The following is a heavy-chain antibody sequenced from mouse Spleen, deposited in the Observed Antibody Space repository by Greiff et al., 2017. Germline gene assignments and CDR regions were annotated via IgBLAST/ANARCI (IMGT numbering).Heavy chain of an antibody. D-gene: IGHD3-2*01. CDR3: ARHRTARASYYYAMDY. V-gene: IGHV5-9*01. CDR1: GFTFSSYA. Sequence: EVMLVESGGGLVKLGGSLKLSCAASGFTFSSYAMSWVRQTPEKRLEWVATISSGGGNTYYPDSVKGRFTISRDNAKNTLYLQMSSLKSEDTAMYYCARHRTARASYYYAMDYWGQGTSVTVSS. J-gene: IGHJ4*01. CDR2: ISSGGGNT.